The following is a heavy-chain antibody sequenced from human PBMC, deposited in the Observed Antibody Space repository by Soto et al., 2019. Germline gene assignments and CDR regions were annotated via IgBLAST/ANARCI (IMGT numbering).Heavy chain of an antibody. CDR3: ARGVGLGLVAAAGTEYYFDY. J-gene: IGHJ4*02. Sequence: KPSETLSLTCTVSGGSVSSGRYYWSWIRQPPGKGLEWIGYISYSGSTNDNPSLKSRVTIPLDTSKNQFSLKLGSVSAADTAVYYCARGVGLGLVAAAGTEYYFDYWGQGTLVTVSS. CDR1: GGSVSSGRYY. CDR2: ISYSGST. V-gene: IGHV4-61*01. D-gene: IGHD6-13*01.